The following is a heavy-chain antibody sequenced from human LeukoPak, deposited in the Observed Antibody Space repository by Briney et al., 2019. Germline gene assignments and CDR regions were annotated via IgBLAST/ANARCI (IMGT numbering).Heavy chain of an antibody. Sequence: SETLSLTYAVSGGSISSGGYSWSWIRQPPGKGLEWIGYIYHSGSTYYNPSLKSRVTISVDRSENQFSLKLSSVTAADTAVYYCARGTRGSDAFDIWGQGTMVTVSS. J-gene: IGHJ3*02. CDR1: GGSISSGGYS. CDR2: IYHSGST. V-gene: IGHV4-30-2*01. D-gene: IGHD3-10*01. CDR3: ARGTRGSDAFDI.